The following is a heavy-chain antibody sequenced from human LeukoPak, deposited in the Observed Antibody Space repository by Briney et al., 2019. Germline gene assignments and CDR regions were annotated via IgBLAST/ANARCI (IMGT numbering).Heavy chain of an antibody. CDR2: IYHSGST. Sequence: SETLSLTCTVSGGSISSGGYYWSWIRQPPGKGLEWIGYIYHSGSTYYNPSLKSRVTISVDRSKNQFSLKLSSVTAADTAVYYCASSGAGGREMRNAFDIWGQGTMVTVSS. D-gene: IGHD3-16*01. J-gene: IGHJ3*02. CDR1: GGSISSGGYY. CDR3: ASSGAGGREMRNAFDI. V-gene: IGHV4-30-2*01.